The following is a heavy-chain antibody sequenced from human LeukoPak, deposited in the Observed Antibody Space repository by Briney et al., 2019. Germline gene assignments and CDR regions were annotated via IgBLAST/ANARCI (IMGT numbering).Heavy chain of an antibody. V-gene: IGHV1-2*02. CDR1: GYTFTDYY. CDR2: INPNGGGT. J-gene: IGHJ4*02. D-gene: IGHD3-22*01. Sequence: GASVKVSCKASGYTFTDYYMHWVRQAPAQGLEWMGWINPNGGGTNYARKFQGRVTMTRDTSFNTGYMELSSLRSDDTAVYYCARRYHYDNSAYYYGFNHWGQGTLVTVSS. CDR3: ARRYHYDNSAYYYGFNH.